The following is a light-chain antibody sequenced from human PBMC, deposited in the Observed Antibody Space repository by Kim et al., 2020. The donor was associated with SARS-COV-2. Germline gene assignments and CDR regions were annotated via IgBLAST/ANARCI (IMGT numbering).Light chain of an antibody. CDR3: QQYDNLPYT. V-gene: IGKV1-33*01. Sequence: SASVGDRVTITCQASQDISNYLNWYQQKPGKAPKLLIYDASNLETGVPSRFGGSGSGTDLTFTISSLQPEDIATYYCQQYDNLPYTFGQGTKLEI. J-gene: IGKJ2*01. CDR1: QDISNY. CDR2: DAS.